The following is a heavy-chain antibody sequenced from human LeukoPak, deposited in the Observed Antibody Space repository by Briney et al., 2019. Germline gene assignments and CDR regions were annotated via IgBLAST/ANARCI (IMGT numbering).Heavy chain of an antibody. Sequence: GGSLRLSCAASGFTVSSNYMSWIRQAPGKSLESVSGISGSGVSTYYADSVKDRFTISRDNSKNTLYLQMNRLRAEDTVVYYCAKPGYSGRYMGSFDYWGQGTLVTVSS. CDR3: AKPGYSGRYMGSFDY. CDR1: GFTVSSNY. CDR2: ISGSGVST. D-gene: IGHD1-26*01. V-gene: IGHV3-23*01. J-gene: IGHJ4*02.